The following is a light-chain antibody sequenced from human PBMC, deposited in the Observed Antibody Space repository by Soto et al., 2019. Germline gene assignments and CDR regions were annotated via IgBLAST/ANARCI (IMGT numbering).Light chain of an antibody. CDR1: QTISSY. V-gene: IGKV1-39*01. J-gene: IGKJ3*01. CDR2: AAS. Sequence: DIQVTQSPSSLSASVGDRVTITCRASQTISSYLNWYQQKPGKAPKLLIYAASSLQSGVPSRFSGSGSGRDFALTITSLQPEDFATYYCQQSYSSPLFSFGPGTKVDIK. CDR3: QQSYSSPLFS.